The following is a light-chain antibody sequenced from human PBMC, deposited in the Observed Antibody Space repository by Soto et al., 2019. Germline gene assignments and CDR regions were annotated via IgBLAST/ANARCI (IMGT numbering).Light chain of an antibody. J-gene: IGKJ1*01. Sequence: VLTQSPLSVSVTVGQPASISCRSSRGLVFSDGNTYLHWFQQRPGQSPRRLIDNISNRDSGVPDRFSGSGSGTDLTLEISRVEAEDVGMYYCLHSIDWQGTFAEATKVDIX. CDR3: LHSIDWQGT. V-gene: IGKV2-30*01. CDR1: RGLVFSDGNTY. CDR2: NIS.